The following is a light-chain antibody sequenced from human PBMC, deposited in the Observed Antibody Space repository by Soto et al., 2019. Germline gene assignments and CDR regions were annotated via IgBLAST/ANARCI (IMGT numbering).Light chain of an antibody. CDR2: GAS. CDR3: QQNNNWPPLT. V-gene: IGKV3-15*01. Sequence: EIVLTQSPATMSVSPGETATLSCRASQSVSSSLAWYQQTPGRAPRLLIYGASNRATDIPTRFSGSGSGTEFTLTISGLQSEDFAVYYCQQNNNWPPLTFGGGTKVDIK. J-gene: IGKJ4*01. CDR1: QSVSSS.